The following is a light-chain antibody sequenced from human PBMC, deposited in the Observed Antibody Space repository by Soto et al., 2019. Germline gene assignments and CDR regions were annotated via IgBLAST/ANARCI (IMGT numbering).Light chain of an antibody. CDR1: SSDVGAYNY. CDR3: SSYTSRSIPVV. CDR2: DVS. V-gene: IGLV2-14*01. J-gene: IGLJ2*01. Sequence: QPVLTQPASVSGSPGQSITISCTGTSSDVGAYNYVSWYQQHPGKAPKLVIYDVSNRPSGVSSRFSGSKSGNTASLTISGLQAEDEADYYCSSYTSRSIPVVFGGGTKLTVL.